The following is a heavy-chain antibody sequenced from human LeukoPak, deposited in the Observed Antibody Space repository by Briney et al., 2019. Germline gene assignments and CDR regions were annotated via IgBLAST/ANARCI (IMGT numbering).Heavy chain of an antibody. J-gene: IGHJ4*02. D-gene: IGHD3-10*01. CDR3: ARRYYYGSGSYPIPFDY. CDR2: ISSSGSTI. Sequence: GGSLRLSCAASGFTFSDYYMSWIRQAPGKGLEWVSYISSSGSTIYYADSVKGRFTISRDNAKNSLYLQMNSLRAEDTAVYYCARRYYYGSGSYPIPFDYWGQGTLVTVSS. CDR1: GFTFSDYY. V-gene: IGHV3-11*04.